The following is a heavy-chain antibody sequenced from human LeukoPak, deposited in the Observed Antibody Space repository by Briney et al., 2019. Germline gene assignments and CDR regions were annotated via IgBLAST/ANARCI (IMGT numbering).Heavy chain of an antibody. CDR3: ARSYTYYYGSGSFEG. Sequence: ASVKVSCKASGYIFTDYYMHWVRQAPGQGLEWMGWINPNSGDTNYAQKFQGRVTITADESTSTAYMELSSLRSEDTAVYYCARSYTYYYGSGSFEGWGQGTLVTVSS. J-gene: IGHJ4*02. CDR1: GYIFTDYY. D-gene: IGHD3-10*01. V-gene: IGHV1-2*02. CDR2: INPNSGDT.